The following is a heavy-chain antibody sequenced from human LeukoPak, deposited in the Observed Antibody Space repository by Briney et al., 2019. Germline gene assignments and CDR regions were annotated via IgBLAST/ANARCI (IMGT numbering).Heavy chain of an antibody. Sequence: PSETLSLTCTVSGGSISSSSYYWGWIRQPPGKGLEWIGSIYYSGSTYYNPSLKSRVTISVDTSKNQFSLKLSSVTAADTAVYCCARDPGDIVVVVAAPGSRNWFDPWGQGTLVTVSS. CDR1: GGSISSSSYY. V-gene: IGHV4-39*01. CDR3: ARDPGDIVVVVAAPGSRNWFDP. D-gene: IGHD2-15*01. J-gene: IGHJ5*02. CDR2: IYYSGST.